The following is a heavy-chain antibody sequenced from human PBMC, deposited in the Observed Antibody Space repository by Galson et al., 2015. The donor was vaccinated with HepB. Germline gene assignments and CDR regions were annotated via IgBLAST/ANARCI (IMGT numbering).Heavy chain of an antibody. Sequence: SLRLSCAASGFTFSSYAMSWVRQAPGKGQEWVSTVSGSGGSTYYADSVKGRFTMSRDNSKNTLYVQMNSLRAEDTAVYYCAKGGNSGLHNAVDYWGQGTLVTVSS. D-gene: IGHD6-19*01. CDR1: GFTFSSYA. J-gene: IGHJ4*02. V-gene: IGHV3-23*01. CDR3: AKGGNSGLHNAVDY. CDR2: VSGSGGST.